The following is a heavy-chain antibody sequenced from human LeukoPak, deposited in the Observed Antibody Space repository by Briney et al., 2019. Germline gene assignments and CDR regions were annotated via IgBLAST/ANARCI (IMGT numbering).Heavy chain of an antibody. CDR3: ATGSITMVRGVKKNYYYYMDV. V-gene: IGHV1-24*01. J-gene: IGHJ6*03. D-gene: IGHD3-10*01. CDR1: GYTLTELS. Sequence: GASVKVSCKVSGYTLTELSMHWVRQAPGKGREWMGGFDPEDGETIYAQKFQGRVTMTEDTSTDTAYMELSSLRSEDTAVYYCATGSITMVRGVKKNYYYYMDVWGKGTTVTISS. CDR2: FDPEDGET.